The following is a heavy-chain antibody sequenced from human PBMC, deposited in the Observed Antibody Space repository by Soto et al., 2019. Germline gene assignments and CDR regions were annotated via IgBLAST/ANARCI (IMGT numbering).Heavy chain of an antibody. CDR3: AGVVVAARAYYFDY. J-gene: IGHJ4*02. CDR1: GGTFSSYA. D-gene: IGHD2-15*01. V-gene: IGHV1-69*12. CDR2: IIPIFGTA. Sequence: QVQLVQSGAEVKKPGSSVKVSCKASGGTFSSYAISWVRQAPGQGLEWMGGIIPIFGTANYAQKFQGRVTITADESTSKAYMELSSLRSEDTAVYYCAGVVVAARAYYFDYWGQGTLVTVSS.